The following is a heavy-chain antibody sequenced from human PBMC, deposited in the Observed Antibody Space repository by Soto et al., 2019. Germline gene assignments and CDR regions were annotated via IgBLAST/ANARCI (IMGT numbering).Heavy chain of an antibody. D-gene: IGHD2-21*02. CDR2: ISYDGSNK. Sequence: QVPLVESGGGVVQPGRSLRLSCAASGFTFSSYAMHWVRQAPGKGLEWVAVISYDGSNKYYADSVKGRFTISRDNSKNTLYLQMNSLRAEDTAVYYCARDLGGVTPGGDYWGQGTLVTVSS. J-gene: IGHJ4*02. CDR3: ARDLGGVTPGGDY. V-gene: IGHV3-30-3*01. CDR1: GFTFSSYA.